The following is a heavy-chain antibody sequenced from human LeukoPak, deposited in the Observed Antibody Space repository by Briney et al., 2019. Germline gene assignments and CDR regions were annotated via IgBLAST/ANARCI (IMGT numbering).Heavy chain of an antibody. Sequence: PGGSLRLSCAASGFTFSTYGMHWVRQAPGKGLEWVAFIRYDGSNKYYADSAKGRFTISRDNSKNTLYLQMNSLRAEDTAVYYCAKDMVAVVPAASDYWGQGTLVTVSS. V-gene: IGHV3-30*02. CDR1: GFTFSTYG. J-gene: IGHJ4*02. CDR2: IRYDGSNK. CDR3: AKDMVAVVPAASDY. D-gene: IGHD2-2*01.